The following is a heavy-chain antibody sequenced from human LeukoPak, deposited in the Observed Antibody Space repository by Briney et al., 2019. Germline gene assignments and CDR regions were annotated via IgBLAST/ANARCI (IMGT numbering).Heavy chain of an antibody. Sequence: PSETLSLTCTVSGGSISSYYWSWIRQPPGKGLEWIGYIYYSGSTNYNPSLKSRVTISVDTSKNQFSLKLSSVTAADTAVYYCARRPHYDILTGYYGSNWFDPWGQGTLVTVSS. J-gene: IGHJ5*02. CDR2: IYYSGST. V-gene: IGHV4-59*12. D-gene: IGHD3-9*01. CDR3: ARRPHYDILTGYYGSNWFDP. CDR1: GGSISSYY.